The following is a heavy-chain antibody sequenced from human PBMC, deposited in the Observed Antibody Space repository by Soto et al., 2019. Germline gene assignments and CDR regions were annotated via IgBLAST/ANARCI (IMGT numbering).Heavy chain of an antibody. CDR1: GGSISSGGYS. CDR3: ARRRGFPYYYGMDV. V-gene: IGHV4-30-2*01. Sequence: PSETLSLTCAVSGGSISSGGYSWSWIRQPPGKGLEWIGYIYHSGSTYYNPSLKSRVTISVDRSKNQFSLKLSSVTAADTAVYYCARRRGFPYYYGMDVRGQGTTVTVSS. J-gene: IGHJ6*02. D-gene: IGHD5-12*01. CDR2: IYHSGST.